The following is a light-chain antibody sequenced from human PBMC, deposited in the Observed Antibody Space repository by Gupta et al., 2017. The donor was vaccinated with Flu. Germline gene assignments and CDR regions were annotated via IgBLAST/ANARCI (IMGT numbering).Light chain of an antibody. J-gene: IGLJ2*01. CDR3: QVWDSSSDHVV. Sequence: GGNNIGSKAVHWYQQKLGQAPVLIVNDDSDRPSGIPERFSGSNSGNTATLTITRVEAGDEADYYCQVWDSSSDHVVFGGGTKLTVL. V-gene: IGLV3-21*02. CDR1: NIGSKA. CDR2: DDS.